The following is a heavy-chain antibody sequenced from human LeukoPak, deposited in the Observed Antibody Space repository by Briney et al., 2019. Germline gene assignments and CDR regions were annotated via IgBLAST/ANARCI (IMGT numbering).Heavy chain of an antibody. V-gene: IGHV1-69*04. CDR1: GGTFSSYT. J-gene: IGHJ3*02. CDR3: ARDEHGGNSLWAFDI. CDR2: IIPILGIA. D-gene: IGHD4-23*01. Sequence: ASVKVSCKASGGTFSSYTISWVRQAPGQGLEWMGRIIPILGIANYAQKFQGRVTITADKSTSTAYMELSSQRSEDTAVYYCARDEHGGNSLWAFDIWGQGTMVTVSS.